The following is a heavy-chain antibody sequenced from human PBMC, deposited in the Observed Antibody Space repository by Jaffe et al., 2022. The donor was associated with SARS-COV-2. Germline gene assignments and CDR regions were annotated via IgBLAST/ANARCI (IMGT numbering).Heavy chain of an antibody. CDR2: IYYSGST. V-gene: IGHV4-59*01. D-gene: IGHD6-13*01. J-gene: IGHJ6*02. Sequence: QVQLQESGPGLVKPSETLSLTCTVSGGSISSYYWSWIRQPPGKGLEWIGYIYYSGSTNYNPSLKSRVTISVDTSKNQFSLKLSSVTAADTAVYYCARDLSQQLYPGRKHYYYYGMDVWGQGTTVTVSS. CDR1: GGSISSYY. CDR3: ARDLSQQLYPGRKHYYYYGMDV.